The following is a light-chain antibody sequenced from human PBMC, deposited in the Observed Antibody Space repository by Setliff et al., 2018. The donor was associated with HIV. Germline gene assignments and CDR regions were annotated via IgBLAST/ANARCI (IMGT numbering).Light chain of an antibody. Sequence: QSALTQPASVSGSPGQSITISCTGSSGDVGLYNLVSWYQQHPGQAPKLLIYEVGKWPSGVSERFSGSKSGNTAYLTISGLRAEDEADYYCFSYGGETMRLFGGGTKVTV. CDR3: FSYGGETMRL. CDR2: EVG. CDR1: SGDVGLYNL. V-gene: IGLV2-23*02. J-gene: IGLJ2*01.